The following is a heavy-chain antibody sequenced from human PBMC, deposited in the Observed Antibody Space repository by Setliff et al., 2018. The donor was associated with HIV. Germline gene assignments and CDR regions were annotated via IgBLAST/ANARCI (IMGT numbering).Heavy chain of an antibody. CDR3: ARRTIWGDAFDI. Sequence: SGDSIRRNNWWSWVRQPPGKGLEWIGEIDHSGNTRYNPSLKSRVTISLDTSKNQFSLRLSSVTAADTAIYYCARRTIWGDAFDIWGQGTMVTVSS. D-gene: IGHD3-16*01. CDR1: GDSIRRNNW. CDR2: IDHSGNT. V-gene: IGHV4-4*02. J-gene: IGHJ3*02.